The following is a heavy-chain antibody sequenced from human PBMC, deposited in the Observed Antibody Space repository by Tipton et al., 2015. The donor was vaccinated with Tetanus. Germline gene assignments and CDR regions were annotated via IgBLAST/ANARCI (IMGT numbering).Heavy chain of an antibody. Sequence: QSGPEVKKPGASVKVSCKASGYTFTSYGISWVRQAPGQGLEWMGWISAYNGNTNYAQKLQGRVTMTTDTSTSSAYMELSILRSDDAAGYFCARSPTSMVRGVKGWFDPWGQGTLVTVSS. CDR2: ISAYNGNT. V-gene: IGHV1-18*01. CDR3: ARSPTSMVRGVKGWFDP. D-gene: IGHD3-10*01. J-gene: IGHJ5*02. CDR1: GYTFTSYG.